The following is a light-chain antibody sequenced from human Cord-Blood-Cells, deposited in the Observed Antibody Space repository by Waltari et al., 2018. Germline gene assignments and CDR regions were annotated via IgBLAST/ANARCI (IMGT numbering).Light chain of an antibody. J-gene: IGKJ4*01. Sequence: DIQMTQSPSSLSASVGDRVTITCQASQDISNYLNWYQQKPGKAPKLLIYDASNLETGGPSRFSGSGSGTDLTFTISSLQPEDIATYYCQQYDNPPRTFGGGTKVEIK. CDR3: QQYDNPPRT. CDR2: DAS. V-gene: IGKV1-33*01. CDR1: QDISNY.